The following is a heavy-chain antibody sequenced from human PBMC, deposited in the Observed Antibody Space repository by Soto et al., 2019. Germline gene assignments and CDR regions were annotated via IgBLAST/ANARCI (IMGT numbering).Heavy chain of an antibody. CDR2: IDDTGSI. CDR1: GDSISSSY. Sequence: QVQLQESGPGLVKPSETLSLTCTVSGDSISSSYWNWIRQAPGKGLEWIGYIDDTGSINYNPSLKSRVTLSVDPSNNQYSLKLSSVTAADTAVYYCARGVLEWLLRDSYYYYMDVWGKGTTVTVSS. J-gene: IGHJ6*03. D-gene: IGHD3-3*01. CDR3: ARGVLEWLLRDSYYYYMDV. V-gene: IGHV4-59*01.